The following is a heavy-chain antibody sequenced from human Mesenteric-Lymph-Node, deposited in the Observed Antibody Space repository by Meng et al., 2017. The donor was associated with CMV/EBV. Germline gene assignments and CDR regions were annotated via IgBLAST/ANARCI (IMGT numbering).Heavy chain of an antibody. J-gene: IGHJ4*02. V-gene: IGHV1-69*04. CDR2: IIPHLGAT. CDR3: AGDSRGPIDY. Sequence: KVSCKASGGTFRSNAISWVRQAPGQGLEWLGRIIPHLGATNYAPNFQDRVTITADTSTSTAYMEMSSLRSDDTAVYYCAGDSRGPIDYWGQGTLVTVSS. CDR1: GGTFRSNA.